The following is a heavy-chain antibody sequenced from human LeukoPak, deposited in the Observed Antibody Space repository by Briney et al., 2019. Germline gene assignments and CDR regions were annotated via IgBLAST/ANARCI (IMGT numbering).Heavy chain of an antibody. CDR1: GFTFSSYA. Sequence: PGGSLRLSCAASGFTFSSYAMSWVRQAPGKGLEWVSTISGSGGSTYYADSVKGRFTISRDNSKNTLFLQMNSLRAEDTALYYCAESLWAARPPGDYWGQGTLVTVSS. CDR2: ISGSGGST. CDR3: AESLWAARPPGDY. D-gene: IGHD6-6*01. J-gene: IGHJ4*02. V-gene: IGHV3-23*01.